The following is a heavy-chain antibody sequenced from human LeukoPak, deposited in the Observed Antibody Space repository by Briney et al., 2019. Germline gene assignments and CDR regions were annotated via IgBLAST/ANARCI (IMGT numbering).Heavy chain of an antibody. CDR1: GFTFTTFW. CDR3: ARDVDGNFDY. V-gene: IGHV3-7*01. J-gene: IGHJ4*02. D-gene: IGHD5-12*01. CDR2: MKQDGSAK. Sequence: GGSLRLSCVASGFTFTTFWMAWVRQAPGKGLEWVANMKQDGSAKHYVDSVKGRFTISRDNAKNSLYLQMNSLRAEDTAVYYCARDVDGNFDYWGQGTLVTVSS.